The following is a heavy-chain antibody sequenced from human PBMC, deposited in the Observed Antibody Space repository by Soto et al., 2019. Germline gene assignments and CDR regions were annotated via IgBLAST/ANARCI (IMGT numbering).Heavy chain of an antibody. CDR3: ARALGDIVVVVAAGWFDP. CDR2: IYYSGST. J-gene: IGHJ5*02. V-gene: IGHV4-30-4*01. CDR1: GGSISSGDYY. D-gene: IGHD2-15*01. Sequence: QVQLQESGPGLVKPSQTLSLTCTVSGGSISSGDYYWSWIRQPPGKGLEWIGYIYYSGSTYYNPSLSVRVTISVDTSKNPFSLKLSSVTAADTAVYYCARALGDIVVVVAAGWFDPWGQGTLVTVSS.